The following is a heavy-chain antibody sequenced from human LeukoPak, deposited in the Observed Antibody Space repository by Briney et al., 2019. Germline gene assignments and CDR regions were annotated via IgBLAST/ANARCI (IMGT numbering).Heavy chain of an antibody. CDR1: GFTFSSYA. CDR2: ISGGAGGA. Sequence: GGSLRLSCAASGFTFSSYAMNWVRQAPGKGLEWVSSISGGAGGAAYADSVKGRFTMSRDNSKNTLYLQMNSLRAEDTAVYYCARDQSSVFDYWGQGTRVTVSS. CDR3: ARDQSSVFDY. J-gene: IGHJ4*02. D-gene: IGHD3-22*01. V-gene: IGHV3-23*01.